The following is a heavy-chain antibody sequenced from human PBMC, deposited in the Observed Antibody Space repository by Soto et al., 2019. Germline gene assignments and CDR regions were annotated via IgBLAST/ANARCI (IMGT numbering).Heavy chain of an antibody. CDR1: GYTFTSYG. J-gene: IGHJ4*02. CDR2: ISAYNGNT. V-gene: IGHV1-18*01. CDR3: ARDKGDGWGSDYGY. Sequence: QVQLVQSGAEVKKPGASVKVSCKASGYTFTSYGISWVRQAPGQGLEWMGWISAYNGNTNYAQTRQGRVTMTTDTSTGTADMELRSLRSDATAVYYCARDKGDGWGSDYGYCGQGTLVTVSS. D-gene: IGHD3-10*01.